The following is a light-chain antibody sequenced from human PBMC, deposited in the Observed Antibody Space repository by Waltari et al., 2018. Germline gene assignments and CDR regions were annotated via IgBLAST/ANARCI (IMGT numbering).Light chain of an antibody. Sequence: QSVLTQPPSVSGALGQTVTISCTGGASNFGAGYDVHWYQKLPGTAPKLLIYANIYRPSGVSDRFSGSKSGTSASLAITGLQAEDEADYFCQSYDTSLTAYVFGLGTKVTVL. CDR2: ANI. V-gene: IGLV1-40*01. CDR3: QSYDTSLTAYV. CDR1: ASNFGAGYD. J-gene: IGLJ1*01.